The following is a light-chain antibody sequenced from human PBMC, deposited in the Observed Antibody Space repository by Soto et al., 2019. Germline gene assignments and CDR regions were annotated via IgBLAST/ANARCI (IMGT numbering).Light chain of an antibody. J-gene: IGLJ2*01. V-gene: IGLV2-14*01. Sequence: QSALTQPASVSGSPGQSITISCTGTSSDVGGYNYVSWYQQHPGKAPKLMIYEVTTRPSGVSNRFSGSKSGNTASLTISGFQSEDEVDYYCTSYIINSIPIVGGGTKFTVL. CDR3: TSYIINSIPI. CDR2: EVT. CDR1: SSDVGGYNY.